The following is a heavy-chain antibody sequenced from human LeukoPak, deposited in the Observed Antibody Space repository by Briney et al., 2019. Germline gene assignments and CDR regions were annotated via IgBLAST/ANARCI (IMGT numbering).Heavy chain of an antibody. D-gene: IGHD2-15*01. CDR3: ATARGGY. CDR2: ISSSGAII. J-gene: IGHJ4*02. V-gene: IGHV3-11*01. CDR1: GFIISDYY. Sequence: GGSLRLSCAASGFIISDYYMSWIRQAPGKGLEWLTYISSSGAIIYDADSVKGRFTISRDNSKNTLSLQMTSLRAEDTAVYYCATARGGYWGQGTLVTVSS.